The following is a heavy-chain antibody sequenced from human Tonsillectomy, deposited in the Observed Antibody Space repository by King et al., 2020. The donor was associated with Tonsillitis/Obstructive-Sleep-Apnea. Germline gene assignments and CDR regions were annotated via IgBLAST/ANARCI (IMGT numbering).Heavy chain of an antibody. V-gene: IGHV3-15*01. CDR1: GLTFSNAW. J-gene: IGHJ4*02. Sequence: VQLVESGGGLVKPGESLRLSCAASGLTFSNAWMSWVRQAPGKGLEWVGRIKGKTDGGTTGYAVPVKGRFTISRDDSKNTLYLQINGLKTEDTAVYYCTTGAFWSGRQQVDFWGQGTLVTVSS. CDR3: TTGAFWSGRQQVDF. D-gene: IGHD3-3*01. CDR2: IKGKTDGGTT.